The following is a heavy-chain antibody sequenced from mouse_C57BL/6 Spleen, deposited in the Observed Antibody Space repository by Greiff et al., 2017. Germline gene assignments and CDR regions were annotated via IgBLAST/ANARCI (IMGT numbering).Heavy chain of an antibody. CDR3: ADRTGYAMDY. V-gene: IGHV1-81*01. J-gene: IGHJ4*01. CDR2: IYPRSGNT. Sequence: QVQLQLSGAELARPGASVKLSCKASGYTFTSSGISWVKQRTGQGLEWIGEIYPRSGNTYYNEKFKGKATLTADKSSSTAYMELRSLTSEDSAVYFCADRTGYAMDYWGQGTSVTVSS. CDR1: GYTFTSSG.